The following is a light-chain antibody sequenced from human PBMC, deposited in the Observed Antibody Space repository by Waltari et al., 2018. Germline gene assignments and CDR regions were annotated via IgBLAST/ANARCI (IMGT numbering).Light chain of an antibody. V-gene: IGKV3-20*01. CDR3: QQYGSSPPRA. CDR2: GAS. CDR1: QSVSSSY. J-gene: IGKJ2*01. Sequence: EIVLTQSPGTLSLSPGERATLSCRASQSVSSSYLAWYQQKPGQAPRRRIYGASSRATGIPDRFSGSGSGTDFTLTISRLEPEDFAVYYCQQYGSSPPRAFGQGTKLEIK.